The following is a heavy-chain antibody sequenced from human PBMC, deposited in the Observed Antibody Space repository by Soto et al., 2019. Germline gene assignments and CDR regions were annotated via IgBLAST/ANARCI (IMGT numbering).Heavy chain of an antibody. Sequence: GGSLRLSCVASGFTFRTNPMSWVRQAPGKGLEWVSGVSDSGAKTYYADSVKGRLTVSRDNSKNTLYLEMKSLRAEDTAVYYCAKDFQFGGSGTGYFDNWGQGTLVTVSS. CDR2: VSDSGAKT. V-gene: IGHV3-23*01. CDR3: AKDFQFGGSGTGYFDN. J-gene: IGHJ4*02. D-gene: IGHD3-10*01. CDR1: GFTFRTNP.